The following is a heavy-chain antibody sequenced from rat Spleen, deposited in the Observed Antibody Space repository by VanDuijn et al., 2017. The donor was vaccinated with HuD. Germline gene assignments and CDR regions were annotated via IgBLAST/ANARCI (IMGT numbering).Heavy chain of an antibody. V-gene: IGHV5-22*01. Sequence: EVKLVESGGGLVQPGRPLKVSCAASGFTFSDYYMAWVRQAPKKGLEWVASIRYEGSRTYYGDSVKGRFTISRDNAQNTLYLQMNSLRSEDTATYYCTREGNSGYDYWGQGVMVTVSS. CDR3: TREGNSGYDY. J-gene: IGHJ2*01. D-gene: IGHD4-3*01. CDR1: GFTFSDYY. CDR2: IRYEGSRT.